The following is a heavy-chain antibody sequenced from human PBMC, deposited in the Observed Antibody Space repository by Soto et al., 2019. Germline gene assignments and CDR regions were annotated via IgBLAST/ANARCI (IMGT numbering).Heavy chain of an antibody. V-gene: IGHV4-34*01. CDR1: GGSFSGYY. Sequence: PSETLSLTCAVYGGSFSGYYWSWIRQPPGKGLEWIGEINHSGSTNYNPSLKSRVTISVDTSKNQFSLKLSSVTAADTAVYYCAIGYYYGSGSSTRFDPWGQGTLVTVSS. D-gene: IGHD3-10*01. CDR3: AIGYYYGSGSSTRFDP. CDR2: INHSGST. J-gene: IGHJ5*02.